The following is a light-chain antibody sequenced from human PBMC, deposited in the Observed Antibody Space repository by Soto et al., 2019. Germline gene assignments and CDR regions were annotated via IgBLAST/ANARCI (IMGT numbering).Light chain of an antibody. Sequence: DIQMTQSPSILSASVGDRVTITCRASQSISSWLAWYQQKPGKAPNLLIHKASHLESGVPSRFSGSGSGTEFALAISSLQPEDFATYYCQQLITYPQTFGQGTKVDIK. J-gene: IGKJ1*01. CDR3: QQLITYPQT. CDR2: KAS. CDR1: QSISSW. V-gene: IGKV1-5*03.